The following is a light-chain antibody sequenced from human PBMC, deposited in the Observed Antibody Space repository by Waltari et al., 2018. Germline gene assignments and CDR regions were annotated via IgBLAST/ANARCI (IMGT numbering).Light chain of an antibody. V-gene: IGKV3-20*01. CDR1: QTVHSNY. J-gene: IGKJ4*01. CDR2: GAS. CDR3: QQYSGSPLT. Sequence: EIVLTQSPGPLSLSPGERATLSCRASQTVHSNYLAWYQQKPGQAPRLLIHGASSRATGIPDRFSGSGSGTEFTLTINRLEPEDFAVYFCQQYSGSPLTFGGGTTVKIK.